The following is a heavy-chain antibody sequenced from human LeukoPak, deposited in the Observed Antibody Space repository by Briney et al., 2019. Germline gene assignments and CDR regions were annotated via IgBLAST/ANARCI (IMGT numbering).Heavy chain of an antibody. V-gene: IGHV3-23*01. Sequence: GGSLRLSCAASGFTFSSYWMSWVRQAPGKGLEWVSAISDSGGNTYYADSVKGRFTISRDNSKNTLYLQMNSLRAEDTAVYFCARRSLSSTALDYWGQGTLVTVSS. D-gene: IGHD2-21*02. CDR3: ARRSLSSTALDY. J-gene: IGHJ4*02. CDR1: GFTFSSYW. CDR2: ISDSGGNT.